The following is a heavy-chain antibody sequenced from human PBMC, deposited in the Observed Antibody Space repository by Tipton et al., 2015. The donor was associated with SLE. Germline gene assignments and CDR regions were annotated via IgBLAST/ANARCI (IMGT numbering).Heavy chain of an antibody. CDR2: LSLSDKN. CDR1: DASMNSYF. V-gene: IGHV4-4*07. D-gene: IGHD3-3*01. Sequence: GLVKPSETLSLTCNVSDASMNSYFWNWTRQPAGKGLEWIGRLSLSDKNNYNPSLQSRVTMSVDTSKSQFSLEVRSVTATDTAVYFCARGVVERLGLDFWGQGSLVTVSS. CDR3: ARGVVERLGLDF. J-gene: IGHJ4*02.